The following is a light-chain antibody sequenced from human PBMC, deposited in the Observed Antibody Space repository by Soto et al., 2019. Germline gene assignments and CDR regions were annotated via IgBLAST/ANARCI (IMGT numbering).Light chain of an antibody. Sequence: QSVLTQPPSVSAAPGQKVTISCSGSSSTIENNFVSWYQQLSGTAPKLLIYENNKRPSGIPDRFSGSKSGTSATLDITGLQTGDEADYYCGTWDNSLSLYWVFDGGTKLTVL. CDR2: ENN. CDR3: GTWDNSLSLYWV. V-gene: IGLV1-51*02. J-gene: IGLJ3*02. CDR1: SSTIENNF.